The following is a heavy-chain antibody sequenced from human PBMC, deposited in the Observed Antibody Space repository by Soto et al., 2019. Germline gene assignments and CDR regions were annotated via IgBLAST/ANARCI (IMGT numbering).Heavy chain of an antibody. D-gene: IGHD2-15*01. Sequence: PSETLSLTCTVSGVSISSYYWNWIRQPPGKGLEWIGNISYSGSTNYNPSLKSRVTMSVDTSKNQFSLKLSSVTAADTAVYYCARDGYCSGGTCYPTKFDYWGQGTLVTV. CDR2: ISYSGST. V-gene: IGHV4-59*01. CDR3: ARDGYCSGGTCYPTKFDY. J-gene: IGHJ4*02. CDR1: GVSISSYY.